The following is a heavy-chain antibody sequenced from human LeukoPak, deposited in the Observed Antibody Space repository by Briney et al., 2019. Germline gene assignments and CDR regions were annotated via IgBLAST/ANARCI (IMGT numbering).Heavy chain of an antibody. J-gene: IGHJ3*02. CDR3: ARTHYYDSSGYYGAFDI. D-gene: IGHD3-22*01. V-gene: IGHV4-59*08. CDR2: IYYSGST. CDR1: GGSISSYY. Sequence: SETLSLTCTVSGGSISSYYWSWIRQPPGKGLEWIGYIYYSGSTNYNPSLKSRVTISVDTSKNQFSLKLSSVTAADTAVYYCARTHYYDSSGYYGAFDIWGQGTMVTVSS.